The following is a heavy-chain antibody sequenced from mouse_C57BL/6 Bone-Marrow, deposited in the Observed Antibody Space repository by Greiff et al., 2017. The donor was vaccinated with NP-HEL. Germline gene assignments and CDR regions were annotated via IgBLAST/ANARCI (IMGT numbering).Heavy chain of an antibody. V-gene: IGHV5-9-1*02. CDR1: GFTFSSYA. CDR3: TRGLGIYFDY. J-gene: IGHJ2*01. CDR2: ISSGGDYI. Sequence: EVMLVESGEGLVKPGGSLKLSCAASGFTFSSYAMSWVRQTPEKRLEWVAYISSGGDYIYYADTVKGRFTISRDNARNTLYLQMSSLKSEGTAMYYCTRGLGIYFDYWGQGTTLTVSS.